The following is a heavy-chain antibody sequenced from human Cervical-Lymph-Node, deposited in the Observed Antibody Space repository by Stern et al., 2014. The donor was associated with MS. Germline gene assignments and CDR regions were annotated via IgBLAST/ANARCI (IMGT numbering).Heavy chain of an antibody. J-gene: IGHJ4*02. CDR3: ARGQGHCSGGNCYFDY. CDR1: EFILNNYD. CDR2: IISSNSYI. Sequence: EVQLVESGGGLVKPGGSLRLYCAASEFILNNYDMNWVRQAPGKGLEWVSSIISSNSYIGDSVRGRFTISRDDAKNSLYLQMNSLRAEDTAVYYCARGQGHCSGGNCYFDYWGQGTLVTVSS. D-gene: IGHD2-15*01. V-gene: IGHV3-21*01.